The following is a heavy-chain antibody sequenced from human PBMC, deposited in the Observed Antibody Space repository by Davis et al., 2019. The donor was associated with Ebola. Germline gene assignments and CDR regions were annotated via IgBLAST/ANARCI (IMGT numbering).Heavy chain of an antibody. CDR2: ISAYNGNT. V-gene: IGHV1-18*01. CDR1: GYTSTSYG. J-gene: IGHJ3*02. CDR3: ARVSFLDAFDI. D-gene: IGHD2/OR15-2a*01. Sequence: ASAKVTCNASGYTSTSYGISCVRQAAGQGLEWMGWISAYNGNTNYAQKLQGRVTMTTDTSTSTAYMELRSLRSDDTAVYYCARVSFLDAFDIWGQGTMVTVSS.